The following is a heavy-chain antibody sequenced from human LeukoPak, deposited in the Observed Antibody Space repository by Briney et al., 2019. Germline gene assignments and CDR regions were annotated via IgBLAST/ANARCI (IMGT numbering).Heavy chain of an antibody. CDR3: ASSPRRGDAFDI. Sequence: PSETLSLTCAVYGGSFSNYYWSWIRQPPGKGLEWIGEINHSGSTNYNPSLKSRVTISVDTSKNQFSLKLSSVTAADTAVYYCASSPRRGDAFDIWGQGQWSPSL. J-gene: IGHJ3*02. CDR2: INHSGST. CDR1: GGSFSNYY. V-gene: IGHV4-34*01.